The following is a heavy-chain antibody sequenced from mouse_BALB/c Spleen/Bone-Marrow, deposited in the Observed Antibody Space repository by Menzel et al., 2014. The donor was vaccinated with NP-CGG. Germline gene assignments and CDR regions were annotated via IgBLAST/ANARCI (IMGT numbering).Heavy chain of an antibody. J-gene: IGHJ3*01. V-gene: IGHV3-2*02. CDR1: GYSIXSDYA. CDR2: ISYSGST. Sequence: DVKLQESGPGLVKPSQSLFLTCTVTGYSIXSDYAWNWIRQFPGNKLEWMGYISYSGSTSYNPSLKSRISITRDTSKNQFFLQLNSVTTEDTATYYCASPSWFAYWGQGTLVTVSA. CDR3: ASPSWFAY.